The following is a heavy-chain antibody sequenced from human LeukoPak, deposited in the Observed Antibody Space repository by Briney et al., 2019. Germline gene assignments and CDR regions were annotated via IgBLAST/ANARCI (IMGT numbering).Heavy chain of an antibody. CDR3: ARLSSFAFDT. V-gene: IGHV3-23*01. J-gene: IGHJ3*02. D-gene: IGHD3-16*02. CDR2: ILHNGDST. CDR1: GFTCSTYV. Sequence: GGSLRLSCAASGFTCSTYVMSWVRQAPGKGLEWLSLILHNGDSTYYADFVKGRFTISRDNSKNTLYLQMNSLRAEDTAVYYCARLSSFAFDTWGQGTMVTVSS.